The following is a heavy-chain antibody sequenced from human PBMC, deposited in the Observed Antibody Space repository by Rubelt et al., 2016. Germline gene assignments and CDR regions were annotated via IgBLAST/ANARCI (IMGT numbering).Heavy chain of an antibody. Sequence: WMGIINPSGGSTSYAQKFQGRVTMTRDTSTSTVYMELSSLRSEDTAVYYCARDLKVVPAAISNWFDPWGQGTLVTVSS. CDR2: INPSGGST. J-gene: IGHJ5*02. D-gene: IGHD2-2*02. CDR3: ARDLKVVPAAISNWFDP. V-gene: IGHV1-46*01.